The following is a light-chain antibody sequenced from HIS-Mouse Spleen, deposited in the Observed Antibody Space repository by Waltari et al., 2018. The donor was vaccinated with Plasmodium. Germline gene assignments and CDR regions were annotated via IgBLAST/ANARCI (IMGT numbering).Light chain of an antibody. V-gene: IGKV3-20*01. Sequence: DIVLTQSPGTLSLSPGERATLSCRASQSVSSSYLAWYQQKPGPAPRLLIYGASSRATGIPDRFSGSGSGTDFTLTISRLEPEDFAVYYCQQYGSSGTFGQGTKVEIK. CDR2: GAS. CDR1: QSVSSSY. J-gene: IGKJ1*01. CDR3: QQYGSSGT.